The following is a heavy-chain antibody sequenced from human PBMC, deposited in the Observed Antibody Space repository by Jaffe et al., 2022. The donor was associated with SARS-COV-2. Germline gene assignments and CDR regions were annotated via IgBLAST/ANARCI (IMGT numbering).Heavy chain of an antibody. Sequence: QLVESGGGLVQPGGSLRLSCAASRFTFSGQSINWVRQAPGKGLEWISYMSFSSGTKYYADSVKGRFTVSGDNAKSSLYLQMNSLRAEDTAVYYCAKVGGSGDYYNPFDKWGQGTLVTVSS. J-gene: IGHJ4*02. D-gene: IGHD3-10*01. V-gene: IGHV3-48*01. CDR2: MSFSSGTK. CDR1: RFTFSGQS. CDR3: AKVGGSGDYYNPFDK.